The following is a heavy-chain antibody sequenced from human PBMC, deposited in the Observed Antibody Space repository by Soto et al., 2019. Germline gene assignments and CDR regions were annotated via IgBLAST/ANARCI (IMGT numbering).Heavy chain of an antibody. CDR2: IYYRGNT. CDR1: GDSINSDNYY. V-gene: IGHV4-39*01. D-gene: IGHD3-9*01. CDR3: ASLEGLATISYYFDY. Sequence: QLQLQESGPGLVKPSETLSLTCSVSGDSINSDNYYWGWTRQPPGKGLEWIGSIYYRGNTYYNPSLKTRVTISLDKSKSQFSLKLNSVTAADSAVYFCASLEGLATISYYFDYWGQGTLVTVSS. J-gene: IGHJ4*02.